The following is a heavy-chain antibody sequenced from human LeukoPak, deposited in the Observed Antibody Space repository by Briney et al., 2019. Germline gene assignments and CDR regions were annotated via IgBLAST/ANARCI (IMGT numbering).Heavy chain of an antibody. CDR3: ARIVVVMTDAFDI. V-gene: IGHV1-69*04. CDR2: IIPILGIA. J-gene: IGHJ3*02. Sequence: GASVKVSCKASGGTFSSYAISWVRQAPGQGLAWMGRIIPILGIANYALKFQGRVTITADKSTSTAYMELSSLRSEDTAVYYCARIVVVMTDAFDIWGQGTMVTVSS. D-gene: IGHD3-22*01. CDR1: GGTFSSYA.